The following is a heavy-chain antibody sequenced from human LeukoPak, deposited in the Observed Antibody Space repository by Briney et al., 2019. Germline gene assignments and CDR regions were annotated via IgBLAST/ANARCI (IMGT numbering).Heavy chain of an antibody. CDR3: AKEYGPEYSYGYFAY. CDR2: IHYDGSNK. J-gene: IGHJ4*02. CDR1: GFTFSGFG. Sequence: GGSRRLSCAASGFTFSGFGMHSVRQAPGKGLEWVAFIHYDGSNKYYADSVKGRFTISRDNSKNTLYLQMNSLRAEVTAVYYCAKEYGPEYSYGYFAYWGQGTLVTVSS. D-gene: IGHD5-18*01. V-gene: IGHV3-30*02.